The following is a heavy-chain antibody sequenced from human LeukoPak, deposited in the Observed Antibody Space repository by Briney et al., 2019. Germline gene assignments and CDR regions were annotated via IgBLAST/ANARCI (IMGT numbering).Heavy chain of an antibody. CDR1: GGSFSGYY. CDR3: ARHMPGITMVRGVIRNWFDP. D-gene: IGHD3-10*01. V-gene: IGHV4-34*01. CDR2: INHSGST. Sequence: SETLSLTCAVYGGSFSGYYWSWIRQPPGKGLEWIGEINHSGSTNYNPSLKSRVTISVDTSKNQFSLKLSSVTAADTAVYYCARHMPGITMVRGVIRNWFDPWGQGTLVTVSS. J-gene: IGHJ5*02.